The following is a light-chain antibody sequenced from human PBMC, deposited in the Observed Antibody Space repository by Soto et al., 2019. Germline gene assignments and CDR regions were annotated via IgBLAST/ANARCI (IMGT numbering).Light chain of an antibody. CDR3: AAWDDTLDAQV. J-gene: IGLJ3*02. CDR1: SANIGRNP. V-gene: IGLV1-44*01. Sequence: QSVLTQPPSASGTPGQRVTISCSGSSANIGRNPVNWYQHVPGTAPRLLIQRNNERPSGVPDRFSGSKSGTSVSLAISGLRSDDEATYYCAAWDDTLDAQVFGGGTKLTVL. CDR2: RNN.